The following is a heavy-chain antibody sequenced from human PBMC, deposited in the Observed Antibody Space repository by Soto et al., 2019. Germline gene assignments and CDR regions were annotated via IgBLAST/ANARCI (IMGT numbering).Heavy chain of an antibody. V-gene: IGHV3-33*01. CDR3: ARDLASGWYSPLNKYYYYGMAV. Sequence: GGSLRLSCAASGFTFSSYGMHWVRQAPGKGLEWVAVIWYDGSNKYYADSVKGRFTISRDNSKNTLYLQMNSLRAEDTAVYYCARDLASGWYSPLNKYYYYGMAVWGQGTTVTVSS. CDR1: GFTFSSYG. D-gene: IGHD6-19*01. CDR2: IWYDGSNK. J-gene: IGHJ6*02.